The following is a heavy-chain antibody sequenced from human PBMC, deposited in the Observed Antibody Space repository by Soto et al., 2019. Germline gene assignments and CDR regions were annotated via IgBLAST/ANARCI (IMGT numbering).Heavy chain of an antibody. D-gene: IGHD2-2*01. CDR2: ISGSGGST. CDR1: GFTFSSYA. V-gene: IGHV3-23*01. CDR3: AKLVEDQLLDENWFDP. J-gene: IGHJ5*02. Sequence: EVQLLESGGGLVQPGGSLRLSCAASGFTFSSYAMSWVRQAPGKGLEWVSAISGSGGSTYYADSVKGRFTISRDNSKNTLYLQMNSLRAEDTAVYYCAKLVEDQLLDENWFDPWGQGTLVTVSS.